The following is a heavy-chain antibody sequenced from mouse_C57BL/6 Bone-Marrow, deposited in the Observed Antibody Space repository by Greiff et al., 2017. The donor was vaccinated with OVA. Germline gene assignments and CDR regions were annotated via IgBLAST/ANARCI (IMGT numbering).Heavy chain of an antibody. Sequence: QVQLQQSGAELARPGASVKLSCKASGYTFTSYGISWVKQRAGQGLEWIGEIYPRSGNTYYNEKFKGKATLTADKSSSTAYMELRSLTSEDSAVYFCARDYYGSSSKCFDVWGTGTTVTVSS. CDR2: IYPRSGNT. D-gene: IGHD1-1*01. CDR3: ARDYYGSSSKCFDV. J-gene: IGHJ1*03. V-gene: IGHV1-81*01. CDR1: GYTFTSYG.